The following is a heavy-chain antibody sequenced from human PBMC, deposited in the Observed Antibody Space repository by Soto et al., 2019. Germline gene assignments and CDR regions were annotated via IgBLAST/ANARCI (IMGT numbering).Heavy chain of an antibody. Sequence: EVQLVESGGGLVQPGGSLRLSCAASGFTFCGYWMSWVRQAPGKGLEWVANIKQDGSEQFYVDSVKGRFTISRDNAKNSLYLQMNSLRAEDTAVYYCAREAVWGQGTTVTVSS. CDR1: GFTFCGYW. V-gene: IGHV3-7*05. CDR2: IKQDGSEQ. J-gene: IGHJ6*02. CDR3: AREAV.